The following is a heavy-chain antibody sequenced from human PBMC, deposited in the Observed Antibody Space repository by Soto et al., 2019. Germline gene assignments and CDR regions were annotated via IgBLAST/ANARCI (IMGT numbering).Heavy chain of an antibody. CDR3: ASLIAAAAASHPYYYYYMDV. V-gene: IGHV4-4*02. CDR2: IYHSGST. CDR1: SGSISSSNW. D-gene: IGHD6-13*01. Sequence: PSETLSLTCAVSSGSISSSNWWSWVRQPPGKGLEWIGEIYHSGSTNYNPSLKSRVTISVDKSKNQFSLKLSSVTAADTAVYYCASLIAAAAASHPYYYYYMDVWGKGTTVTVSS. J-gene: IGHJ6*03.